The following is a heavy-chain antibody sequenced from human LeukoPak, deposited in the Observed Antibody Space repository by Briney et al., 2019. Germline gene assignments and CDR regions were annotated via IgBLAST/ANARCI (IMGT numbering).Heavy chain of an antibody. Sequence: SETLSLTCAVYGGSFSGYYWSWMRQPPGKGLEWIGEINHSGSTNYNSSLKSRVTISVDTSKNQFSLKLSSVTAADTAVYYCAGGLSGDPFFAYWGQGTLVTVSS. CDR2: INHSGST. V-gene: IGHV4-34*01. J-gene: IGHJ4*02. D-gene: IGHD4-17*01. CDR3: AGGLSGDPFFAY. CDR1: GGSFSGYY.